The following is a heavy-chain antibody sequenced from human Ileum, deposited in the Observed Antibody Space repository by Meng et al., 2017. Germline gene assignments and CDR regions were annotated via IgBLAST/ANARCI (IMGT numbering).Heavy chain of an antibody. CDR1: GGSGSSAGYQ. Sequence: QVPQKESGPGLVRPSETLYLICTVSGGSGSSAGYQWGWIRQPPGKGLEWIGYASTNYNPSLKSRVTISLDTSKNQFSLKLSSVTAADTAVYYCARDHWGSLDYWGQGILVTVSS. V-gene: IGHV4-61*08. D-gene: IGHD7-27*01. CDR2: AST. CDR3: ARDHWGSLDY. J-gene: IGHJ4*02.